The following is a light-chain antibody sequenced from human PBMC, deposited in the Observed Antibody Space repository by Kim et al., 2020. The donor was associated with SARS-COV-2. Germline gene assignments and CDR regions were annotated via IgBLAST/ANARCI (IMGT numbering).Light chain of an antibody. CDR3: QQYNTWPRT. CDR2: GAS. Sequence: VPRGEGATPSWGARHAVGSYLVWYQQKPGQAPRLLIFGASTRATGIPARFSGSGSGTEFTLTISSLQSEDFAVYYCQQYNTWPRTFGQGTKVDIK. CDR1: HAVGSY. V-gene: IGKV3-15*01. J-gene: IGKJ1*01.